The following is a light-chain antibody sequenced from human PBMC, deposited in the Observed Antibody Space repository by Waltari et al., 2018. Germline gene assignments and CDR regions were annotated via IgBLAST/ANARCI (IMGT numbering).Light chain of an antibody. CDR1: QSLLTSDGYNY. CDR3: MQALQTPLT. V-gene: IGKV2-28*01. J-gene: IGKJ3*01. Sequence: SVVTQSPLSLSVTPGEPASISCRSSQSLLTSDGYNYVDWYLQKPGQSPQVLIYFASNRASGVPDRFSGSGSGTDFTLKISSVEAEDVGVYYCMQALQTPLTFGPGTKVDIK. CDR2: FAS.